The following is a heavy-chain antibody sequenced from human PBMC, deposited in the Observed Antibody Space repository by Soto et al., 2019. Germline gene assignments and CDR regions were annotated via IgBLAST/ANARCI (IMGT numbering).Heavy chain of an antibody. CDR3: ARVPAASYGGRYYYYGMDV. CDR2: IYTSGST. D-gene: IGHD2-15*01. CDR1: GGSISSYY. J-gene: IGHJ6*02. V-gene: IGHV4-4*07. Sequence: QVQLQESGPGLVKPSETLSLTCTVSGGSISSYYWSWIRQPAGKGLEWIGRIYTSGSTNYNPSLKSRVTMSVDTSKNQFSLKLSSVTAADTAVYYCARVPAASYGGRYYYYGMDVWGQGTTVTVSS.